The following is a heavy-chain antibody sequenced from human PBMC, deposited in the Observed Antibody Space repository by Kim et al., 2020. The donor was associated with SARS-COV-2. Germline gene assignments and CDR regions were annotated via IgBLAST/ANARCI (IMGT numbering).Heavy chain of an antibody. J-gene: IGHJ3*02. CDR3: ARGCTSCQSVRYAFDI. D-gene: IGHD2-2*01. V-gene: IGHV4-31*02. Sequence: SLKSRVTISVDTSKNQFSLKLSSVTAADTAVYYCARGCTSCQSVRYAFDIWGQGTMVTVSS.